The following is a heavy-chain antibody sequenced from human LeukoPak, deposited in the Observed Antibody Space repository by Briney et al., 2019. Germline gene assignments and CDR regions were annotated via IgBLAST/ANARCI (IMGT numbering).Heavy chain of an antibody. J-gene: IGHJ6*03. V-gene: IGHV4-59*01. Sequence: PSETLSLTCTVSGGSISSYYWSWIRQPPGKGLEWIGYIYYSGSTNYNPPLKSRVTISVDTSKNQFSLKLSSVTAADTAVYYCARRIAARPPYYYYYYMDVWGKGTTVTVSS. CDR3: ARRIAARPPYYYYYYMDV. CDR1: GGSISSYY. D-gene: IGHD6-6*01. CDR2: IYYSGST.